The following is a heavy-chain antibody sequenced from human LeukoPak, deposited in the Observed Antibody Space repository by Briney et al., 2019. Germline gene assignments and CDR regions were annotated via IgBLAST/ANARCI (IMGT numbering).Heavy chain of an antibody. CDR3: ARVAGGRYCSSTSCYMRGWFDP. V-gene: IGHV1-18*01. CDR2: ISAYNGNT. D-gene: IGHD2-2*02. CDR1: GYTFTSYG. Sequence: ASVKVSCKASGYTFTSYGISWVRQAPGQGLEWMGWISAYNGNTNYAQKLQGRVTMTTDTSTSTAYMELRSLRSDDTAVYYCARVAGGRYCSSTSCYMRGWFDPWGQGTLVAVSS. J-gene: IGHJ5*02.